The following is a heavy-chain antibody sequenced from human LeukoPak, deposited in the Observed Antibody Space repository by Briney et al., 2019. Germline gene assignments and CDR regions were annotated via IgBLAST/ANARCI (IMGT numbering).Heavy chain of an antibody. D-gene: IGHD3-10*01. CDR3: AKGPRTMVRGVIWYYFDY. J-gene: IGHJ4*02. V-gene: IGHV3-21*01. CDR1: GFTFSSYG. CDR2: ITSSGSYI. Sequence: GGSLRLSCTASGFTFSSYGMSWVRQAPGKGLEWVSSITSSGSYIYYADSVKGRFTISRDNAKNSLYLQLNSLRAEDTAVYYCAKGPRTMVRGVIWYYFDYWGQGTLVTVSS.